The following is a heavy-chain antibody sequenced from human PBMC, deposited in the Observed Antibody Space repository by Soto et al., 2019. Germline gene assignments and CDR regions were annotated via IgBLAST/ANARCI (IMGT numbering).Heavy chain of an antibody. D-gene: IGHD2-21*01. V-gene: IGHV3-7*01. CDR1: GFTFSISW. CDR3: AAGFPPDF. CDR2: IKGDGSEK. Sequence: EVHLVESGGGLVQPGGSLTLSCAASGFTFSISWMNCVRQAPGKGLEWVANIKGDGSEKYYVDSVKGRFTISRDNAKNSLYLQMNSLRAEDTAVYYCAAGFPPDFWGQGTLVTVSS. J-gene: IGHJ4*02.